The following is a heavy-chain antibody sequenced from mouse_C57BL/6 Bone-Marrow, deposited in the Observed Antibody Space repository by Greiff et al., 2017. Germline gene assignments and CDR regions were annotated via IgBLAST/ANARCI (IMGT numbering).Heavy chain of an antibody. D-gene: IGHD1-1*01. Sequence: QVQLQQPGAELVMPGASVMLSCKASGYTFTSYWMPWVKQRPGQGLEWIGEIDPSDSYTNSNQKFKGKSPLTVDKSSSTAYMQLSSLTSEDSAVYYCARLIYYYGSKYCDVWGTGTTVTVSS. CDR3: ARLIYYYGSKYCDV. CDR1: GYTFTSYW. J-gene: IGHJ1*03. CDR2: IDPSDSYT. V-gene: IGHV1-69*01.